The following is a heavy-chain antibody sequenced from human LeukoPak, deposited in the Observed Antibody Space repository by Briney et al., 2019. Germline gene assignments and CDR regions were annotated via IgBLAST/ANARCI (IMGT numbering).Heavy chain of an antibody. D-gene: IGHD3-16*02. Sequence: SETLSLTCTVSGGSISSSSYYWGWIRQPPGKGLEWIGSIYYSGSTYYNPSLKSRVTISVDTSKNQFSLKLSSVTAADTAVYYCARHSGGMITLGGVIVIPHWFDPLGQGTLVTVSS. CDR1: GGSISSSSYY. J-gene: IGHJ5*02. CDR2: IYYSGST. V-gene: IGHV4-39*01. CDR3: ARHSGGMITLGGVIVIPHWFDP.